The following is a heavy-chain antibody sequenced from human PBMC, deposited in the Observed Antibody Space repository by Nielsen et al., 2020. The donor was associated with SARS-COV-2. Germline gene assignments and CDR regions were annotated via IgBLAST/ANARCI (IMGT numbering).Heavy chain of an antibody. Sequence: SLKISCAASGFTFDDYAMHWVRQAPGKGLEWVSGISWNSGSIGYADSVKGRFTISRDDSKKTVYLQMNSLRAEDTAVYYCVQATTIDQWGQGTLVTVSS. J-gene: IGHJ4*02. D-gene: IGHD4-11*01. CDR1: GFTFDDYA. V-gene: IGHV3-9*01. CDR2: ISWNSGSI. CDR3: VQATTIDQ.